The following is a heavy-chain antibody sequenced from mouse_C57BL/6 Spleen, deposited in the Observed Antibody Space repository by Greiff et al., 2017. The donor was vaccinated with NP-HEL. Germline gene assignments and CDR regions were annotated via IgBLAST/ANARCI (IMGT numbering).Heavy chain of an antibody. V-gene: IGHV5-16*01. J-gene: IGHJ2*01. CDR3: ARDNYFDY. CDR2: INYDGSST. CDR1: GFTFSDYY. Sequence: EVNLVESEGGLVQPGSSMKLSCTASGFTFSDYYMAWVRQVPEKGLEWVANINYDGSSTYYLDSLKSRFIISRDNAKNILYLQMSSLKSEDTATYYCARDNYFDYWGQGTTLTVSS.